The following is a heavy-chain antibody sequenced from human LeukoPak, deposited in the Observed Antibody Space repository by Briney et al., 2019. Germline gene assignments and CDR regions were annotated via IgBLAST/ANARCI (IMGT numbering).Heavy chain of an antibody. J-gene: IGHJ5*02. CDR3: ASILYRITQNWFDP. CDR2: IYYSGST. D-gene: IGHD3-10*01. V-gene: IGHV4-39*01. Sequence: PSETLSLTCTVSGGSISSSSYYWGWIRQPPGKGLEWIGSIYYSGSTYYNPSLKSRVTISVDTSKNQFSLKLSSVTATDTAVYYCASILYRITQNWFDPWGQGTLVTVSS. CDR1: GGSISSSSYY.